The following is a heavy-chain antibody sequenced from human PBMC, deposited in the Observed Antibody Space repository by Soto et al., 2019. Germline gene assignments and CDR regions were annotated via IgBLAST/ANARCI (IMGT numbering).Heavy chain of an antibody. D-gene: IGHD5-12*01. V-gene: IGHV1-3*01. Sequence: ASVKVSCKASGDTFTGYAFHWVRQAPGQRLEWMGWINAGNGNTKYSQKFQGRVTITRDTSASTAYMELSSLRSEDTAVYYCARAVAEPADFDYWGQGTLVPVSS. J-gene: IGHJ4*02. CDR1: GDTFTGYA. CDR2: INAGNGNT. CDR3: ARAVAEPADFDY.